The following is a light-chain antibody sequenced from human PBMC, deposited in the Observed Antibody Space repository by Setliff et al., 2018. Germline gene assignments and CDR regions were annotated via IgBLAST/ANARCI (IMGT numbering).Light chain of an antibody. J-gene: IGLJ1*01. Sequence: QSVLTQPASVSGSPGQSITISCTGTSSDVGDYKYVSWYQQLPGKAPKLIIFEVSNRPSGIPNRFSGPKSGNTASLSISGLQAEDEADYYCSSYTSLSTRVFGTGTKVTVL. CDR2: EVS. V-gene: IGLV2-14*01. CDR3: SSYTSLSTRV. CDR1: SSDVGDYKY.